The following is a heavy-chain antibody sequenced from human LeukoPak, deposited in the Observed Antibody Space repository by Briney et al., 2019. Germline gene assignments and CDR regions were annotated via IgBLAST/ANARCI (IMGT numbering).Heavy chain of an antibody. CDR3: ARETYCSGGSCYKGNAFDI. CDR1: GFTFSSYA. J-gene: IGHJ3*02. D-gene: IGHD2-15*01. Sequence: PGGSLRLSCAASGFTFSSYAMSWVRQAPGKGLEWVSAISGSGGSTYYADSVKGRFTTSRDNSKNTLYLQMNSLRADDTAVYYCARETYCSGGSCYKGNAFDIWGQGTMVTVSS. CDR2: ISGSGGST. V-gene: IGHV3-23*01.